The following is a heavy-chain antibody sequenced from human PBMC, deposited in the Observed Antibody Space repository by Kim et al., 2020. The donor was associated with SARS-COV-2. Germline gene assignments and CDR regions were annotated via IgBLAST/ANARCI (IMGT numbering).Heavy chain of an antibody. CDR3: ARDAHIGDWGFYY. D-gene: IGHD2-21*01. Sequence: YDPSLKSRVSRSVDTSKNQFSLKLSSGTAADAAVYYCARDAHIGDWGFYYWGQGTLVTVSS. J-gene: IGHJ4*02. V-gene: IGHV4-31*02.